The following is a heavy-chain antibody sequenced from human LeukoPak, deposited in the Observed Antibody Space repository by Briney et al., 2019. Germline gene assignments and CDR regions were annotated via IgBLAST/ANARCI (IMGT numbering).Heavy chain of an antibody. D-gene: IGHD2-21*01. Sequence: PGGSLRPSCAASGFTFGSYDMHWVRQATGKGLEWVSAIGTAGDTYYPGSVKGRFTISRENAKNSLYLQMNSLRAGDTAVYYCARGPPRVIERYFDYWGQGTLVTVSS. CDR2: IGTAGDT. V-gene: IGHV3-13*01. CDR3: ARGPPRVIERYFDY. CDR1: GFTFGSYD. J-gene: IGHJ4*02.